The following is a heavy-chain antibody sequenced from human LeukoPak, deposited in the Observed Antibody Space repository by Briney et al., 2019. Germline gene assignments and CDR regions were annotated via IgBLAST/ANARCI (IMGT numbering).Heavy chain of an antibody. V-gene: IGHV3-7*03. CDR3: ARDKSAGADTGSSFYY. CDR2: IKQDGSEK. CDR1: GFTFSSHA. J-gene: IGHJ4*02. D-gene: IGHD3-10*01. Sequence: GGSLRLSCGASGFTFSSHAMTWVRQAPGKGLEWVASIKQDGSEKYYVDSVKGRFTFSRDNAKNSLYLQMDSLRAEDTAIYYCARDKSAGADTGSSFYYWGQGALVTVSS.